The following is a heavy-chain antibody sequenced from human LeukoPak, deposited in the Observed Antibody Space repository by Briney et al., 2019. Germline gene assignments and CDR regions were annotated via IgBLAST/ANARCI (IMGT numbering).Heavy chain of an antibody. J-gene: IGHJ4*02. Sequence: SATLSLTCTVFGGSISSSYWSWIRQPPGKGLEWIGYIYYSGSTNYNPSLKSRVTISVYTPKNQFSLKLSSVTAADTAVYYCARGVGAAYDYWGQGTLVTVSS. CDR2: IYYSGST. CDR3: ARGVGAAYDY. CDR1: GGSISSSY. V-gene: IGHV4-59*01. D-gene: IGHD1-26*01.